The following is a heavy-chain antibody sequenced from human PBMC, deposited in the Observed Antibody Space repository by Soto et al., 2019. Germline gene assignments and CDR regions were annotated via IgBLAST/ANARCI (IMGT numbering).Heavy chain of an antibody. CDR2: IYYSGST. J-gene: IGHJ4*02. Sequence: SETLSLTCTVSGGSISSYYWSWIRQPPGKGLEWIGYIYYSGSTNYNPSLKSRVTISVDTSKNQFSLKLSSVTAADTAVYYCARVGRSSGWTFDYWGQGTLVTVSS. V-gene: IGHV4-59*01. D-gene: IGHD6-19*01. CDR1: GGSISSYY. CDR3: ARVGRSSGWTFDY.